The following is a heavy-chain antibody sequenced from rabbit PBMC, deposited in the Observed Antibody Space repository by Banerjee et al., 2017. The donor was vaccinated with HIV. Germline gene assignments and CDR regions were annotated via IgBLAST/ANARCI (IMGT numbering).Heavy chain of an antibody. J-gene: IGHJ3*01. CDR3: ARRMANGYAGYPYATRLDL. D-gene: IGHD7-1*01. CDR1: GFSFSSGYD. V-gene: IGHV1S45*01. Sequence: QEQLKESGGGLVQPGGSLKLSCKASGFSFSSGYDMCWFRQAQGKGLEWIACIVTGDGSTYYASWAKGRITTSKASSTTVTLQMTSLTAADTATYFCARRMANGYAGYPYATRLDLWGPGTLVTVS. CDR2: IVTGDGST.